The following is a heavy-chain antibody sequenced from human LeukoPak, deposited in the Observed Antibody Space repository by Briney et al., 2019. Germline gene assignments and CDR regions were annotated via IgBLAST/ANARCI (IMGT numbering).Heavy chain of an antibody. CDR2: IIPIFGTA. V-gene: IGHV1-69*06. CDR1: GYTFTSYG. Sequence: SVKVSCKASGYTFTSYGISWVRQAPGQGLEWMGGIIPIFGTANYAQKFQGRVTITADKSTSTAYMELSSLRSEDTAVYYCAATGRYGYGYTYYFDYWGQGTLVTVSS. D-gene: IGHD5-18*01. CDR3: AATGRYGYGYTYYFDY. J-gene: IGHJ4*02.